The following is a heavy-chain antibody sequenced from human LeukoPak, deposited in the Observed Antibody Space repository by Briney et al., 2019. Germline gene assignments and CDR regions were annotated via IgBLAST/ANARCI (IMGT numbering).Heavy chain of an antibody. J-gene: IGHJ4*02. CDR3: AKRSNFWTGYLDY. CDR1: GFTFGSYA. Sequence: PGRSLRLSCAASGFTFGSYAMHWVRQAPGKGLEWVAIISYDGSNEYYADSVKGRFTISRDNPKDTLFLQMNSLRTEDTAVYYCAKRSNFWTGYLDYWGQGTLVTVSS. V-gene: IGHV3-30-3*02. CDR2: ISYDGSNE. D-gene: IGHD3/OR15-3a*01.